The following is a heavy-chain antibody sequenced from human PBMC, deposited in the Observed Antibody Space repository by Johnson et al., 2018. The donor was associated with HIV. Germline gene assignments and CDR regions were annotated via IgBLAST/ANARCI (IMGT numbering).Heavy chain of an antibody. Sequence: QVQLVESGGGVVQPGRSLRLSCAASGFTFSYYAMHWVRQAPGKGLEWVAVISYDGSNKYYADSVMGRFTISRDNSKNTRYLQMNSLRTEDTAVYYCARGGAYSSCCYDYAFDIWGQGTMVTVSS. CDR2: ISYDGSNK. J-gene: IGHJ3*02. V-gene: IGHV3-30-3*01. D-gene: IGHD6-19*01. CDR3: ARGGAYSSCCYDYAFDI. CDR1: GFTFSYYA.